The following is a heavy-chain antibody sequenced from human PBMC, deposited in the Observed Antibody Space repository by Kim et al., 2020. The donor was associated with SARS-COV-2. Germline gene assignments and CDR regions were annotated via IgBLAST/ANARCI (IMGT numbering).Heavy chain of an antibody. V-gene: IGHV3-11*01. J-gene: IGHJ4*02. CDR1: GFTFSDYY. CDR3: ARVPTDYYYGSGIDY. Sequence: GGSLRLSCAASGFTFSDYYMSWIRQAPGKGLEWVSYISSSGSSIYYADSVKGRFTISRDNAKNSLYLQMNSLRAEDTAVYYCARVPTDYYYGSGIDYWGQGTLVTVSS. CDR2: ISSSGSSI. D-gene: IGHD3-10*01.